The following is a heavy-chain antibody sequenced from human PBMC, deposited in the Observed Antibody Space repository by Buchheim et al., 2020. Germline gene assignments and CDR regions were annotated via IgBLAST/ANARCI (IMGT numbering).Heavy chain of an antibody. CDR1: GFTFTNYA. V-gene: IGHV3-23*01. J-gene: IGHJ4*02. D-gene: IGHD4-17*01. CDR3: AKGPYGDNARLSRYFDY. Sequence: EVQLLESGGGSVQPGGSLRLSCAASGFTFTNYAMSWVRQAPGKGLEWVSGFSDSGGSTYYADSAKGRFTISRENSKNTLYLQMNSLRADDTAIYYCAKGPYGDNARLSRYFDYWGQGTL. CDR2: FSDSGGST.